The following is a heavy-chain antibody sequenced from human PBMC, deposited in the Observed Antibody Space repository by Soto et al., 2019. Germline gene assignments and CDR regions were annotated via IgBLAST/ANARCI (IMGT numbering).Heavy chain of an antibody. CDR1: GFTFDDYA. CDR3: AKDIGEYQRLCLDY. V-gene: IGHV3-9*01. J-gene: IGHJ4*02. CDR2: ISWNSGSI. D-gene: IGHD2-2*01. Sequence: EVQLVESGGGLVQPGRSLRLSCAASGFTFDDYAMHWVRQAPGKGLEWVSGISWNSGSIGYADSVKGRFTISRDNAKNSLYLQMNSLIAEDTALYYCAKDIGEYQRLCLDYWGQGTLVTVSS.